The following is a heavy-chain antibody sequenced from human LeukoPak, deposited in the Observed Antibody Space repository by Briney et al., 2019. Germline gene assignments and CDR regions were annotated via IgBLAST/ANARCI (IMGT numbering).Heavy chain of an antibody. CDR3: AKDPDSSGYYFILCDAFDI. Sequence: GGSLRLSCAASGFTFSSYGMHWVRQAPGKGLEWVSAISGSGGSTYYADSVKGRFTISRDNSKNTLYLQMNSLRAEDTAVYYCAKDPDSSGYYFILCDAFDIWGQGTMVTVSS. D-gene: IGHD3-22*01. V-gene: IGHV3-23*01. J-gene: IGHJ3*02. CDR1: GFTFSSYG. CDR2: ISGSGGST.